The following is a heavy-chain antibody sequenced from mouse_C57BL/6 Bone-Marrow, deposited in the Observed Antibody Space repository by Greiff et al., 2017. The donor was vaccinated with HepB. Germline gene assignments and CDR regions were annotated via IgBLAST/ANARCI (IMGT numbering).Heavy chain of an antibody. Sequence: QVQLQQPGAELVKPGASVKMSCKASGYSFTSYWITWVKQRPGQGLEWIGDIYPGSGSTNYNEKFKSKATLSVDTSSSTAYMQLSSLTSEDSAVYYGATCSFAYWGQGTLVTVSA. V-gene: IGHV1-55*01. CDR2: IYPGSGST. J-gene: IGHJ3*01. CDR1: GYSFTSYW. CDR3: ATCSFAY.